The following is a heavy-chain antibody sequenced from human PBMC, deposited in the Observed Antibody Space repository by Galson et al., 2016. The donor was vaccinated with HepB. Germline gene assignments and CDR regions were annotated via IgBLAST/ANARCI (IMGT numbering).Heavy chain of an antibody. D-gene: IGHD2-2*01. CDR2: INPNSGGT. Sequence: SVKVSCKASGYTFTGYYMHWVRQAPGQGLEWMGWINPNSGGTKHAQKFQGWVTMTRDTSISTAYMELSRLRSDDTAVYYCARELCSSISCYYDYWGQGTLVTVSS. J-gene: IGHJ4*02. CDR1: GYTFTGYY. V-gene: IGHV1-2*04. CDR3: ARELCSSISCYYDY.